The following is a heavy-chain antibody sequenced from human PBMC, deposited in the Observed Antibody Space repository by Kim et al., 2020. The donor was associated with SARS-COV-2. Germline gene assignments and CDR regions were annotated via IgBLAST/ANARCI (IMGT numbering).Heavy chain of an antibody. Sequence: RFTIARDNSKNTLYLQMNSLRAEDTAVYYCASVVVGATKHYYYYYGMDVWGQGTTVTVSS. J-gene: IGHJ6*02. CDR3: ASVVVGATKHYYYYYGMDV. D-gene: IGHD1-26*01. V-gene: IGHV3-30*01.